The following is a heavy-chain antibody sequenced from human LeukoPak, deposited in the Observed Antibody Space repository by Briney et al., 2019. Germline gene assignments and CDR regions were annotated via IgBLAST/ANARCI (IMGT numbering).Heavy chain of an antibody. Sequence: SVKVSCKASGYTFTDYYIHWVRRAPGQGLEWMGYINPNNGATKYARDFQDRITMTRDTSIRTAYMDLNYLTSDDTTIYFCARSVAATPSNWFDPWGQGTLVTVSS. J-gene: IGHJ5*02. D-gene: IGHD2-15*01. CDR2: INPNNGAT. CDR1: GYTFTDYY. CDR3: ARSVAATPSNWFDP. V-gene: IGHV1-2*02.